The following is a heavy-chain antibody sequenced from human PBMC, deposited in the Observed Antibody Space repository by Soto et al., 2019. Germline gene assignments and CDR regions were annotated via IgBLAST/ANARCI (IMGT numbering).Heavy chain of an antibody. Sequence: QVQLVQSGAEVKTPGASVKVSCKASGYTFASYDMNWVRQAPGQGLEWMGWMNPNSNITGYAQKWQCSLTLSRAIAVTLAHLELRLLRNEETGVYYCARSYGYHFNWLDSWGQGTLVTVS. CDR3: ARSYGYHFNWLDS. J-gene: IGHJ5*01. CDR2: MNPNSNIT. V-gene: IGHV1-8*01. D-gene: IGHD3-16*01. CDR1: GYTFASYD.